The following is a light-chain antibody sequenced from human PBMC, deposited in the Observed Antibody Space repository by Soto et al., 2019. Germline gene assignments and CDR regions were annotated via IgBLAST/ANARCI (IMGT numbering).Light chain of an antibody. V-gene: IGLV2-8*01. CDR3: SSYAGSKTV. J-gene: IGLJ3*02. CDR1: SSDVGNYNY. Sequence: QSALTQPLSASGSPGQSVTISCTGTSSDVGNYNYVSWYQQHPGKAPKLMIYEVSKRPSGVPDRFSGSKSGNTASLTVSGLQAEDEADYYCSSYAGSKTVFGGGTKLTVL. CDR2: EVS.